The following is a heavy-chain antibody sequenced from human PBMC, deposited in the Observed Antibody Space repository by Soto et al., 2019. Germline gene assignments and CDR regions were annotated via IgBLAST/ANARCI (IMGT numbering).Heavy chain of an antibody. V-gene: IGHV4-59*01. CDR3: ERYRREAVAGYTLDK. J-gene: IGHJ4*02. D-gene: IGHD6-13*01. CDR2: VYKGGST. Sequence: LTSTACGESINIKFCTLIRQPPGKGLEWIGYVYKGGSTNYNPSLKSRVTISEDTSKSQFSLKVNYMTAADTAVYYCERYRREAVAGYTLDKWGQGILVTLSS. CDR1: GESINIKF.